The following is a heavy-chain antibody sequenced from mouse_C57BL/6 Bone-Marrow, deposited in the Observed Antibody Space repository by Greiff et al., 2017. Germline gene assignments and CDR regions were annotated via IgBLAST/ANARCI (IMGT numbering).Heavy chain of an antibody. V-gene: IGHV6-3*01. J-gene: IGHJ2*01. CDR2: IRLKSDNYAT. CDR1: GFTFSNYW. Sequence: EVKLMESGGGLVQPGGSMKLSCVASGFTFSNYWMNWVRQSPEKGLEWVAQIRLKSDNYATHYAESVKGRFTISRDDSKSSVYLQMNNLRAEDTRIYYCTRAVVAKDYFDYWGQGTTLTVSS. D-gene: IGHD1-1*01. CDR3: TRAVVAKDYFDY.